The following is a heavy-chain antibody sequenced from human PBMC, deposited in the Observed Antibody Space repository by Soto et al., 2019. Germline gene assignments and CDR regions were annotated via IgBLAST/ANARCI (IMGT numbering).Heavy chain of an antibody. CDR2: ISSSSSTI. J-gene: IGHJ6*03. Sequence: GGSLRLSCAASGFTFSSYSMNWVRQAPGKGLEWVSYISSSSSTIYYADSVKGRFTISRDNAKNSLYLQMNSLRAEDTAVYYCARDFVTTVTPTGHHFYYYYYMDVWGKGTTVTVSS. V-gene: IGHV3-48*01. CDR1: GFTFSSYS. CDR3: ARDFVTTVTPTGHHFYYYYYMDV. D-gene: IGHD4-17*01.